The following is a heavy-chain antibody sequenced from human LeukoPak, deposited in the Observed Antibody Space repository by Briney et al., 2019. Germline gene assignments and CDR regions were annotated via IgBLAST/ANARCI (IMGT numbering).Heavy chain of an antibody. CDR3: ARTMVRGVIKGSTSFDY. CDR2: IYYSGST. J-gene: IGHJ4*02. D-gene: IGHD3-10*01. CDR1: GGSISSYY. Sequence: KASETLSLTCTVCGGSISSYYWSWLRQPPGKGLEGVGYIYYSGSTNYNPSLKSRVTISVDTSKNQFSLKLSSVTAADTAVYYCARTMVRGVIKGSTSFDYWGQGTLVTVSS. V-gene: IGHV4-59*01.